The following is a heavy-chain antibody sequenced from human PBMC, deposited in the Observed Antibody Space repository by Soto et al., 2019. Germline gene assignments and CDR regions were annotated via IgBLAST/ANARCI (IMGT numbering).Heavy chain of an antibody. CDR2: ISAYNGNT. CDR3: ARVGLSTYYYYGMDV. V-gene: IGHV1-18*01. J-gene: IGHJ6*01. D-gene: IGHD1-26*01. CDR1: GYTFTSYG. Sequence: ASVKVSCKASGYTFTSYGISWVRQAPGQGLEWMGWISAYNGNTNYAQKLQGRVTMTTDTSTSTAYMELRSLRSDDTAVYYCARVGLSTYYYYGMDVWAQGTTVTVSS.